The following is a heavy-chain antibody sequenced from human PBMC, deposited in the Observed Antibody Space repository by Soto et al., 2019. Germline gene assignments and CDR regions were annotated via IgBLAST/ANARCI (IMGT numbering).Heavy chain of an antibody. J-gene: IGHJ5*02. CDR1: GGSISSSIYY. CDR3: ARLGYSNSAWFDP. Sequence: SETLSLTCTVSGGSISSSIYYWGWIRQPPGKGLEWIGSIYYSGSTYYNPSLKSRVTISVDTSRNQFSLKLSSVTAADTAVYYCARLGYSNSAWFDPWGQGTLVTVSS. D-gene: IGHD6-6*01. CDR2: IYYSGST. V-gene: IGHV4-39*01.